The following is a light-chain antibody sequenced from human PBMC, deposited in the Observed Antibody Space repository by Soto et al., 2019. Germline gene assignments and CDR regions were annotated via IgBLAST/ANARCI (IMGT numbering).Light chain of an antibody. CDR3: QKEGGLPRT. CDR2: GAS. Sequence: EIVLTQSPGTVSLSPGERATLSCRASQSVSSNYLAWYQQKPGQAPRLLIYGASSRATGIPDRFSGSGSGKDFTLTITKLEHEDFGVYYCQKEGGLPRTFGQGPKVE. J-gene: IGKJ1*01. V-gene: IGKV3-20*01. CDR1: QSVSSNY.